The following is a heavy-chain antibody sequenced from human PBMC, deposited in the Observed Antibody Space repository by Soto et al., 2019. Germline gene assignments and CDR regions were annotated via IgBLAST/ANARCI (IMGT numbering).Heavy chain of an antibody. CDR2: ISGTTNYR. D-gene: IGHD1-26*01. V-gene: IGHV3-11*05. J-gene: IGHJ4*02. Sequence: GGSPRLSCAASGFIFGDFYMTWIRQAPGKGLEWISEISGTTNYRNYADSVKGRFTVSRENAKNTLYLEMNSLRAEDTAMYYCTTDLPWSYGALGYWGQGTLVTVSS. CDR3: TTDLPWSYGALGY. CDR1: GFIFGDFY.